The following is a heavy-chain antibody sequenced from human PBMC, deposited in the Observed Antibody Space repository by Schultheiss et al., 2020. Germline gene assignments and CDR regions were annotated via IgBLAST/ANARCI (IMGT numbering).Heavy chain of an antibody. D-gene: IGHD1-26*01. CDR3: ARDREVGATYYFDY. J-gene: IGHJ4*02. CDR1: GFTFSSYA. Sequence: GGSLRLSCAASGFTFSSYAMSWVRQAPGKGLEWVSAISGSGGSTYYADSVKGRFTISRDNAKNSLYLQMNSLRAEDTAVYYCARDREVGATYYFDYWGQGTLVTVSS. V-gene: IGHV3-23*01. CDR2: ISGSGGST.